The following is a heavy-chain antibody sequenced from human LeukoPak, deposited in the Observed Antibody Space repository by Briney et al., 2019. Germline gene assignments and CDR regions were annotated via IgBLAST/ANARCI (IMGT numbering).Heavy chain of an antibody. CDR2: IYYSRST. CDR1: GGSNSSYY. CDR3: ARIGCGGDCYD. J-gene: IGHJ4*02. Sequence: SETLSHTCTVSGGSNSSYYWSWIRQPPGKGLEWIGYIYYSRSTNYNPSLKSRVTISVDTSKNQFSLKLSSVTAADTAVYYCARIGCGGDCYDWGQGTLVTVSS. D-gene: IGHD2-21*02. V-gene: IGHV4-59*01.